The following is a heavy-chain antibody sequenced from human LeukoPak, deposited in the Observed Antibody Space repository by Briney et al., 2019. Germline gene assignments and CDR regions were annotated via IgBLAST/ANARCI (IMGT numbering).Heavy chain of an antibody. D-gene: IGHD5-18*01. CDR3: ARGPPIRGYRYGYDTGYYYSYSMDV. J-gene: IGHJ6*03. V-gene: IGHV1-8*01. CDR2: MNPISGDT. CDR1: GYTFTSYD. Sequence: ASVKVSCKASGYTFTSYDINWVRQATGQGLEWMGWMNPISGDTGHAQKFQGRVTMTRDTSISTAYMELSSLRSEDTAVYYCARGPPIRGYRYGYDTGYYYSYSMDVWGKGTTVTISS.